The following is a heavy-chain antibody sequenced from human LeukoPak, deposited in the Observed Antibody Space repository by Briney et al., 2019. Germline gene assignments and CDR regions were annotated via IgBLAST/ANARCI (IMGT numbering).Heavy chain of an antibody. V-gene: IGHV4-34*01. CDR2: INHSGST. Sequence: SETLSLTCAVYGGSFSGYYWSWIRQPPGKGLEWIGEINHSGSTNYSPSLKSRVTISVDTSKNQFSLKLSSVTAADTAVYYCARRRRGAFFDYWGQGTLVTVSS. CDR3: ARRRRGAFFDY. CDR1: GGSFSGYY. J-gene: IGHJ4*02. D-gene: IGHD3-10*01.